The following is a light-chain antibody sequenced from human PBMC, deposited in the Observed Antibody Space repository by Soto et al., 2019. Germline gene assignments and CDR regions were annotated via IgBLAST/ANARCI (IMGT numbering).Light chain of an antibody. J-gene: IGKJ4*01. V-gene: IGKV3D-15*01. CDR2: CAF. CDR3: QQYNSWPLT. CDR1: QSIRSN. Sequence: EIVMTQSPATLSVSPGERVTLSCRASQSIRSNLAWYQQQPGQTPRLLIYCAFTRATDNPARFSGSGSGTEFTLTVSSLQSEDFAVYYCQQYNSWPLTFSGGTNVEIK.